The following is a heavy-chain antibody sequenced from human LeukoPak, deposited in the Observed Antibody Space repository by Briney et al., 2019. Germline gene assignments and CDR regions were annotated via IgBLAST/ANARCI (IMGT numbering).Heavy chain of an antibody. J-gene: IGHJ4*02. CDR1: GGTFSSYA. V-gene: IGHV1-69*01. CDR2: IIPIFGTA. Sequence: SVKVSCKASGGTFSSYAISWVRQAPGQGFEWMGGIIPIFGTANYAQKFQGRVTITADESTSTAYMELSSLRSEDTAVYYCASPGDGYSPLFDYWGQGTLVTASS. D-gene: IGHD5-24*01. CDR3: ASPGDGYSPLFDY.